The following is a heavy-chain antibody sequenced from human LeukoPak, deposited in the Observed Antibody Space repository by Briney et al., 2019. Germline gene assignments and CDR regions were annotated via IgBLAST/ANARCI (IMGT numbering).Heavy chain of an antibody. J-gene: IGHJ4*02. CDR2: IKQDGSEK. CDR1: GLTFSSYW. Sequence: GGPLRLSCVASGLTFSSYWMTWVRQAPGKGLEWVANIKQDGSEKYYVDSVKGRFTISRDNAKNSLYLEMNSLRVEDTAVYYCATGTGTYGYWGQGTLVTVSS. D-gene: IGHD1-26*01. CDR3: ATGTGTYGY. V-gene: IGHV3-7*04.